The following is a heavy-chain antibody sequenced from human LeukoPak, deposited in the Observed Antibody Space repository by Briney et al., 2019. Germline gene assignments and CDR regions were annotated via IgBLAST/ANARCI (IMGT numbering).Heavy chain of an antibody. J-gene: IGHJ4*02. CDR3: ARFLNYCSSTSCYVRVFDY. V-gene: IGHV3-74*01. CDR2: INSDGSST. CDR1: GFTFSSYA. D-gene: IGHD2-2*01. Sequence: PGGSLRLSCAASGFTFSSYAMSWVRQAPGKGLVWVSRINSDGSSTSYADSVKGRFTISRDNAKNTLYLQMNSLRAEDTAVYYCARFLNYCSSTSCYVRVFDYWGQGTLVTVSS.